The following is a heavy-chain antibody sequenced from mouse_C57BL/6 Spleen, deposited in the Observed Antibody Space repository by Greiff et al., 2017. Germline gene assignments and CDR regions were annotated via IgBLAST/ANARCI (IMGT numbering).Heavy chain of an antibody. D-gene: IGHD1-1*01. CDR2: IYPGSGNT. V-gene: IGHV1-66*01. CDR1: GYSFTSYY. CDR3: ARDDYYGSSASMDY. J-gene: IGHJ2*01. Sequence: QVQLKESGPELVKPGASVKISCKASGYSFTSYYIHWVKQRPGQGLEWIGWIYPGSGNTKYNEKFKGKATMTADTSSSTAYMQLSSLTSEDSAVYYCARDDYYGSSASMDYWGQGTTLTVSS.